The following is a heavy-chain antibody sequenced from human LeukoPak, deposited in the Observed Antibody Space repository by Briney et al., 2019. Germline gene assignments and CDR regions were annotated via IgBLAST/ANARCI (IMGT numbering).Heavy chain of an antibody. D-gene: IGHD6-19*01. CDR2: IYTSGST. V-gene: IGHV4-61*02. CDR1: GGSISSGSYY. Sequence: SETLSLTCTVSGGSISSGSYYWSWIRQPAGKGLEWIGRIYTSGSTNYNPSLKSRVTMSVDTSKNQFSLKLSSVTAADTAVYYCARDAAGVAVAVPEIYYYYYMDVWGKGTTVTISS. CDR3: ARDAAGVAVAVPEIYYYYYMDV. J-gene: IGHJ6*03.